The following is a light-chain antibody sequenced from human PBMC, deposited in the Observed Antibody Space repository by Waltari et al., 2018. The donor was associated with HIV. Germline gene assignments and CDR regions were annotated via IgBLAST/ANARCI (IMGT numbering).Light chain of an antibody. Sequence: ELVLTQPPGTLSLSPGESATLSCRASQSVNSSNLAWYQQKPGQAPRLLIYGASNRATGIPDRFSGSASGTEFTLSINTVEPEDFVLYFCQQFGSSRFTFGPGTKVDF. CDR2: GAS. J-gene: IGKJ3*01. CDR1: QSVNSSN. V-gene: IGKV3-20*01. CDR3: QQFGSSRFT.